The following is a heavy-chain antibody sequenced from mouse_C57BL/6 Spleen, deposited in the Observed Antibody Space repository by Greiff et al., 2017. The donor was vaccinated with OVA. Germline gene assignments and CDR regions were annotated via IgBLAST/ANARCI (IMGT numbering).Heavy chain of an antibody. Sequence: QVQLQQPGAELVIPGASVKLSCKASGYTFTSYWMHWVKQRPGQGLEWIGEIDPSDSYTNYNQKFKGKSTLTVDKSSSTAYMQLSSLTSEDSAVYYCARWGGYYPFDYWGQGTTLTVSS. V-gene: IGHV1-69*01. J-gene: IGHJ2*01. CDR3: ARWGGYYPFDY. D-gene: IGHD2-3*01. CDR2: IDPSDSYT. CDR1: GYTFTSYW.